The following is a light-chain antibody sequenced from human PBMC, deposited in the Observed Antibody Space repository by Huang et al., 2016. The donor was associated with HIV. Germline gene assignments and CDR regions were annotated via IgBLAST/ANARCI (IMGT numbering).Light chain of an antibody. Sequence: EIVMTQSPATLSVSPGERATPSCRASQNIGGSLAWYQKKPGQAPRILIYEASTMATGIPARCSGSESGTDFTITISSMQSEDFAVYYCQQYNDWSAVTFGGGTKVEI. J-gene: IGKJ4*01. CDR2: EAS. CDR3: QQYNDWSAVT. V-gene: IGKV3-15*01. CDR1: QNIGGS.